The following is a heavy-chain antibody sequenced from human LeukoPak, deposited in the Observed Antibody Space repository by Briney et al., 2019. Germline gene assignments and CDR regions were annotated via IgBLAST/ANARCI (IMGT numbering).Heavy chain of an antibody. J-gene: IGHJ4*02. Sequence: GASVKVSCKASGYTFTSYGISWVRQAPGQGLEWMGWISAYNGNTNYAQKLQGRVTMTTDTSTSTAYMELRSLRSEDTAVYYCARGRRRRGYSGYDLDYWGQGTLVTVSS. D-gene: IGHD5-12*01. V-gene: IGHV1-18*01. CDR2: ISAYNGNT. CDR3: ARGRRRRGYSGYDLDY. CDR1: GYTFTSYG.